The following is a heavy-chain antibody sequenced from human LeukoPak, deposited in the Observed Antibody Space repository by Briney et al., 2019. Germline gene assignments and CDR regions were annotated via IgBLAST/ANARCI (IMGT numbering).Heavy chain of an antibody. CDR1: GFTFDDYA. J-gene: IGHJ4*02. Sequence: GGSLRLSCAASGFTFDDYAMHWVRQAPGKGLEWVSGISWNSGSIGYADSVKGRFTISRDNAKNSLYLQMNSLRAEDTALYYCAKDFARLHLLGVFDYWGQGTLVTVSS. V-gene: IGHV3-9*01. CDR3: AKDFARLHLLGVFDY. CDR2: ISWNSGSI. D-gene: IGHD3-16*01.